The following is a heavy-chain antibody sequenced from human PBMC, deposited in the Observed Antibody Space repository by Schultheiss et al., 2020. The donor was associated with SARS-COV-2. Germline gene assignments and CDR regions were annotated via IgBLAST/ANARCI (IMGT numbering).Heavy chain of an antibody. CDR1: GFTFSSYS. D-gene: IGHD3-22*01. J-gene: IGHJ4*02. Sequence: GGSLRLSCAASGFTFSSYSMNWVRQAPGKGLEWVSYISSSSSTIYYADSVKGRFTISRDNSKNTLYLQMNSLRAEDTAVYYCAKSHYYDSSGYYYHFDYWGQGTLVTVSS. CDR2: ISSSSSTI. CDR3: AKSHYYDSSGYYYHFDY. V-gene: IGHV3-48*01.